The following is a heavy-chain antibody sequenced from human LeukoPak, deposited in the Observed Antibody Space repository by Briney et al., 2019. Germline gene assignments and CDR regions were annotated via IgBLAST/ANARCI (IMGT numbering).Heavy chain of an antibody. Sequence: ASVKVSCKASGYTFTSYGISWVRQAPGQGLEWMWWISAYNGNTNYAQKLQGRVTMTKDTSTSTAYMELRSLRSDDSAVYYCARLVCSSANCWASVAFDIWGQGTMVTVSS. CDR3: ARLVCSSANCWASVAFDI. CDR1: GYTFTSYG. J-gene: IGHJ3*02. CDR2: ISAYNGNT. V-gene: IGHV1-18*01. D-gene: IGHD2-2*01.